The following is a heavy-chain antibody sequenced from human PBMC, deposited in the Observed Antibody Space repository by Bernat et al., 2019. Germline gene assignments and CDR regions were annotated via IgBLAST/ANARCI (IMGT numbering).Heavy chain of an antibody. V-gene: IGHV3-11*06. J-gene: IGHJ4*02. Sequence: QVQLVESGGGLVKPGGSLRLSCAASGFTFSDYYMSWIHQAPGKGLEWVSYISSSSSYTNYADSVKGRFTISRDNAKNSLYLQMNSLRAEDTAVYYCARTGRYSGYDFPFDYWGQGTLVTVSS. CDR3: ARTGRYSGYDFPFDY. D-gene: IGHD5-12*01. CDR1: GFTFSDYY. CDR2: ISSSSSYT.